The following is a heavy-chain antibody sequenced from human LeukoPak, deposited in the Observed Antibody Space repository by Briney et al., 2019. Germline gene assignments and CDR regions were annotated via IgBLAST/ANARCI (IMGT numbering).Heavy chain of an antibody. J-gene: IGHJ4*02. CDR3: ARYYYDSSGYYEYYFDY. CDR2: IYYSGST. D-gene: IGHD3-22*01. Sequence: SQTLSLTCTVSGGSISSGGYYWSWIRQHPGKGLEWIGYIYYSGSTYYNPSLKSRVTISVDTSKNQFSLKLSSVTAADTAVYYCARYYYDSSGYYEYYFDYWGRGTLVTVSS. V-gene: IGHV4-31*03. CDR1: GGSISSGGYY.